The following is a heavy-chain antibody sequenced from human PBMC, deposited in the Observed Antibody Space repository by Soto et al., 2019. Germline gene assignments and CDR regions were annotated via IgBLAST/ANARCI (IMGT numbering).Heavy chain of an antibody. V-gene: IGHV1-3*01. D-gene: IGHD2-2*01. J-gene: IGHJ4*02. CDR2: INAGNGNT. CDR3: ARGARLVVPAAYYDY. Sequence: GASVKVSCKASGYTFTSHAMHWVRQAPGQRLEWMGWINAGNGNTKYSQKFQGRVTITRDTSASTAYMELSSLRSEDTAVYYCARGARLVVPAAYYDYWGQGTLVTVS. CDR1: GYTFTSHA.